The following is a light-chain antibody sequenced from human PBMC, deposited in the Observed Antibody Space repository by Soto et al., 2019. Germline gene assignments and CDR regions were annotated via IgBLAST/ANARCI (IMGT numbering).Light chain of an antibody. CDR3: QSTESSGTSVV. J-gene: IGLJ2*01. Sequence: SYELTQPPSVSLSPGQTARITCSGDALPKQFAHWYQQKAGQAPVVLIYNDTERPSGIPERFSGSSSGTTVTLTISGLQAEDEADYYCQSTESSGTSVVFGGGTKLTVL. V-gene: IGLV3-25*03. CDR1: ALPKQF. CDR2: NDT.